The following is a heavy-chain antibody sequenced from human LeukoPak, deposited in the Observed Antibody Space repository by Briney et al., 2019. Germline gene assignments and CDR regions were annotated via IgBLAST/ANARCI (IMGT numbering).Heavy chain of an antibody. V-gene: IGHV3-7*01. J-gene: IGHJ3*02. CDR1: GFTFSSYW. D-gene: IGHD1-26*01. CDR2: IKQDGSEK. Sequence: QAGGSLRLSCAASGFTFSSYWMSWVRQAPGKGLEWVANIKQDGSEKYYVDSVKGRFTISRDNAKNSLYLQMNSLRAGDTAVYYCARALGNLVGATSAFDIWGQGTMVTVSS. CDR3: ARALGNLVGATSAFDI.